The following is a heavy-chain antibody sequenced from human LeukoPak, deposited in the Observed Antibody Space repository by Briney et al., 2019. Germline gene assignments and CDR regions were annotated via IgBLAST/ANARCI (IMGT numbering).Heavy chain of an antibody. D-gene: IGHD4-17*01. J-gene: IGHJ4*02. V-gene: IGHV3-7*01. CDR2: IGQDGSAK. CDR1: GFTFSSYW. CDR3: ARDLINDYGDHGGVDY. Sequence: GGSLRLSCATSGFTFSSYWMSWVRQVPGKGLEWVASIGQDGSAKTYVDSVKGRFTISRDNAKNSLYLQMNSLRAEDTAVYYCARDLINDYGDHGGVDYWGQGTLVTVSS.